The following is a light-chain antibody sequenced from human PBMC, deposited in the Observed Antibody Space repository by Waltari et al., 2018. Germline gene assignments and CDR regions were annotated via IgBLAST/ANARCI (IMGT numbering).Light chain of an antibody. CDR1: QIISTW. J-gene: IGKJ4*01. CDR2: KAS. CDR3: QQYNDFSSLT. V-gene: IGKV1-5*03. Sequence: DTQLTQSPSTLSASVGDRVTITCRASQIISTWLAWYQQKPGKAPKLLIYKASSLESGVPSRFSSSGSGTEFTLTISSLQPDDFATYYCQQYNDFSSLTFGGGTKVEIE.